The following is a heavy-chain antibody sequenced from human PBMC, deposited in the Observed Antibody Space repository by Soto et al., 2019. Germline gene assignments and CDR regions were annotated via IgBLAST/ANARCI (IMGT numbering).Heavy chain of an antibody. J-gene: IGHJ4*02. CDR2: ISGSGGST. Sequence: EVQLLESGGGLVQPGGSLRLSCAASGFTFSSYAMSWVRQAPGKGLEWVSAISGSGGSTYYADSVKGRFTISRDNSKNTLYLQMNSLRAEDTAVDYCAQGEWRCGEVSPCDYWGQGTLVTVSS. D-gene: IGHD3-10*01. V-gene: IGHV3-23*01. CDR1: GFTFSSYA. CDR3: AQGEWRCGEVSPCDY.